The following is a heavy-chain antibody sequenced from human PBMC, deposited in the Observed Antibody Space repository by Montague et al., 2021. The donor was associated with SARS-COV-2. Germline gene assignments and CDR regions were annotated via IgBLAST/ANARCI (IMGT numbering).Heavy chain of an antibody. CDR3: ARGSGCSSGSCYSEGDPHYYYGMDV. Sequence: SETLSLTCAVYGGSFSGYYWSWIRQPPGKGLEWIGEINHSGSTNYNPSLKSRVTISVDTSKNQFSLKLSSVTAADTAVYYCARGSGCSSGSCYSEGDPHYYYGMDVWGQGTTVTVSS. CDR2: INHSGST. J-gene: IGHJ6*02. V-gene: IGHV4-34*01. CDR1: GGSFSGYY. D-gene: IGHD2-15*01.